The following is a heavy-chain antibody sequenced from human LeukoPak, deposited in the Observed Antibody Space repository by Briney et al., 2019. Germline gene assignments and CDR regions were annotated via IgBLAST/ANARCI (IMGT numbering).Heavy chain of an antibody. Sequence: GGSLRLSCAASGFTFSSYWMSWVRLAPGKGLEWVANIKQDGSEKYYVDSVKGRFTISRDNAKNSLYLQMNSLRAEDTAVYYCARDSAPYYYDSSGYDYWGQGTLVTVSS. CDR3: ARDSAPYYYDSSGYDY. V-gene: IGHV3-7*01. J-gene: IGHJ4*02. D-gene: IGHD3-22*01. CDR1: GFTFSSYW. CDR2: IKQDGSEK.